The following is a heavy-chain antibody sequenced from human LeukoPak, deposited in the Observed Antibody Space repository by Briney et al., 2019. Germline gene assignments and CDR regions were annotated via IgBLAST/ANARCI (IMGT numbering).Heavy chain of an antibody. V-gene: IGHV4-59*12. CDR2: IYYSGST. CDR3: ARDYYDSSGRTLDY. D-gene: IGHD3-22*01. CDR1: GGSISSYY. J-gene: IGHJ4*02. Sequence: SETLSLTCTVSGGSISSYYWSWIRQPPGKGLEWIGYIYYSGSTNYNPSLKSRVTISVDTSKNQFSLKLSSVTAADTAVYYCARDYYDSSGRTLDYWGQGTLVTVSS.